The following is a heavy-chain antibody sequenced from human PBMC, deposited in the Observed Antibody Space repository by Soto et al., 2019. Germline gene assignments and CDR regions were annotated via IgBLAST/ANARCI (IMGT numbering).Heavy chain of an antibody. J-gene: IGHJ4*02. Sequence: QVQLVQSGAEVKKPGASVKVSCEASGYTFTSYDINWVRQATGQGLEWMVWMNPNSGNTGYAQRFQGRVTMTRNTSRSTAYMELSILRAEDTAVYYCARSTNGYGDRHWGQGTLVTVSS. V-gene: IGHV1-8*01. CDR2: MNPNSGNT. CDR3: ARSTNGYGDRH. CDR1: GYTFTSYD. D-gene: IGHD4-17*01.